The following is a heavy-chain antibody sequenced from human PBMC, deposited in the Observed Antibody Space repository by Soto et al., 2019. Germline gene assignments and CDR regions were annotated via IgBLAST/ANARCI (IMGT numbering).Heavy chain of an antibody. CDR2: IWNDGNRK. CDR3: TRALYSGAWYGGDY. D-gene: IGHD6-19*01. Sequence: QVQLVESGGGVVQPGRSLRLSCAASGLTFSSYGMHWVRQAPGKGPEWVAVIWNDGNRKYYADSVRGRFTISRDNSKSTLYLQMDSLRAEDTAVYYCTRALYSGAWYGGDYWGQGTLVTVSS. V-gene: IGHV3-33*01. CDR1: GLTFSSYG. J-gene: IGHJ4*02.